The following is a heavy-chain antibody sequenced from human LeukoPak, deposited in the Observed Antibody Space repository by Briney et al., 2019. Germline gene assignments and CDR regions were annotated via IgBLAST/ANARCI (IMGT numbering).Heavy chain of an antibody. CDR1: GFTFSDYY. D-gene: IGHD3-16*02. V-gene: IGHV3-11*01. CDR2: ISSSGSPI. CDR3: AAIPAPSYDYVWGSYRHEPYFDF. Sequence: GGSLRLSCAASGFTFSDYYMSWIRQAPGKGLEWVSYISSSGSPIYYADSVKGRFTISRDNAKNSLYLQMNSLRAEDTAVYYCAAIPAPSYDYVWGSYRHEPYFDFWGQGTLVTVSS. J-gene: IGHJ4*02.